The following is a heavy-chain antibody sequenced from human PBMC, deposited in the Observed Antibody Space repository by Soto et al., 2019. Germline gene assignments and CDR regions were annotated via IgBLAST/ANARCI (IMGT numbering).Heavy chain of an antibody. Sequence: GESLKISCKGSGYSFTSYWISWVRQMPGKGLEWMGRIDPSDSYTNYSPSFQGHVTISADKSISTAYLQWSSLKASDTAMYYCARLLGSSWGVYYYGMDVWGQGTTVTVSS. D-gene: IGHD6-13*01. CDR1: GYSFTSYW. CDR3: ARLLGSSWGVYYYGMDV. V-gene: IGHV5-10-1*01. CDR2: IDPSDSYT. J-gene: IGHJ6*02.